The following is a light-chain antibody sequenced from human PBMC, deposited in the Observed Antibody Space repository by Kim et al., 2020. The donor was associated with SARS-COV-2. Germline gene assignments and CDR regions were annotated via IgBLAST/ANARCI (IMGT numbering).Light chain of an antibody. Sequence: QAGLTQPPSVSKGLRQTATLTCTGNINNVGDRGAAWLQQHYGHPPKLLSYRNNNRPSGISERLSASRSGNTASLTITGLQPEDEADYYCSAWDTSLSAWVFGGGTQLTVL. V-gene: IGLV10-54*01. CDR3: SAWDTSLSAWV. CDR2: RNN. CDR1: INNVGDRG. J-gene: IGLJ3*02.